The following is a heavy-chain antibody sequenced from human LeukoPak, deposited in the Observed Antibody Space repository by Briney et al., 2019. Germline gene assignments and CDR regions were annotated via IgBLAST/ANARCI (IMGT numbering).Heavy chain of an antibody. J-gene: IGHJ4*02. CDR3: ATPSALALRGFDY. D-gene: IGHD3-3*01. CDR2: IIPIFGTA. V-gene: IGHV1-69*13. CDR1: GGTFSSYA. Sequence: SVKVSCKASGGTFSSYAISWVRQAPGQGLEWMGGIIPIFGTANYAQKFQGRVTITADESTSTAYMELSSLRSEDTAVYYCATPSALALRGFDYWGQGTLVTVSS.